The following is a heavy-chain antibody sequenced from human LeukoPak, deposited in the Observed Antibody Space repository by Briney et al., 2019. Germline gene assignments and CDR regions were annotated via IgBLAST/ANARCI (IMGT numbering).Heavy chain of an antibody. CDR1: GYTFTGYY. CDR2: INPNSGGT. V-gene: IGHV1-2*02. CDR3: ARGQVPAAPYYYYYYGMDV. Sequence: ASVKVSCKASGYTFTGYYMHWVRQAPGQGLEWMGWINPNSGGTNYAQKFQGRVTMTRDTSISTAYMELSRLRSDDTAVYYCARGQVPAAPYYYYYYGMDVWGQGTTVTVSS. D-gene: IGHD2-2*01. J-gene: IGHJ6*02.